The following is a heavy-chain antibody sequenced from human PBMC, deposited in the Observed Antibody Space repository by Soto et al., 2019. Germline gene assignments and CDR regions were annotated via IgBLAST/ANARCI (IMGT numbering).Heavy chain of an antibody. Sequence: GASVKVSCKASGGTFSSYAISWVRQAPGQGLEWMGGIIPIFGTANYAQKFQGRVTITADESTSTAYMELSSLRSEDTAVYYCARALVVVAATHAFDIWGQGTMVTVSS. D-gene: IGHD2-15*01. V-gene: IGHV1-69*13. J-gene: IGHJ3*02. CDR1: GGTFSSYA. CDR3: ARALVVVAATHAFDI. CDR2: IIPIFGTA.